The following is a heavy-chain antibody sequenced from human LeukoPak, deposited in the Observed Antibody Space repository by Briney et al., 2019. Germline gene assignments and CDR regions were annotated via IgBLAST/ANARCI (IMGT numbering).Heavy chain of an antibody. CDR2: IYYSGST. D-gene: IGHD3-22*01. Sequence: SETLSLTCTVSGGSISSSSYYWGWIRQPPGKGLEWIGSIYYSGSTYYNPSLKSRVTISVDTSKNQFPLKLSSVTAADTAVYYCARITMIVVERPSALAFAFDIWGQGTMVTVSS. V-gene: IGHV4-39*06. CDR1: GGSISSSSYY. J-gene: IGHJ3*02. CDR3: ARITMIVVERPSALAFAFDI.